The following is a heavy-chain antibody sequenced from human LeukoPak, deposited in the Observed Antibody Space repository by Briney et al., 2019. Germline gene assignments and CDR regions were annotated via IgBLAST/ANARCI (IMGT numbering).Heavy chain of an antibody. V-gene: IGHV3-23*01. Sequence: GGSLRLSCAASGFTFSSYSMNWVRQAPEKGLEWVSTTSGSGGLTYYGDAVKGRFTISRDNSKNTLYLQVSSLRAEDTAVYYCAKAPGYCSGSTCYLYFDYWGQGTLVTVSS. CDR2: TSGSGGLT. J-gene: IGHJ4*02. CDR1: GFTFSSYS. CDR3: AKAPGYCSGSTCYLYFDY. D-gene: IGHD2-2*01.